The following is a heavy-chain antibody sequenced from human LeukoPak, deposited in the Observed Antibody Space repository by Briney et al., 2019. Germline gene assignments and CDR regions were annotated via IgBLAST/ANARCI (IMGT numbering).Heavy chain of an antibody. CDR1: GYTFTSYD. D-gene: IGHD3-3*01. V-gene: IGHV1-8*01. CDR2: MNPNSGNT. CDR3: ARGRQVLRFLVWLPRRYYYYMDV. Sequence: ASVKVSCKASGYTFTSYDINWVRQATGQGLEWMGWMNPNSGNTGYAQKFQGRVTMTRNTSISTAYMELSSLRSEDTAVYYCARGRQVLRFLVWLPRRYYYYMDVWGKGTTVTVSS. J-gene: IGHJ6*03.